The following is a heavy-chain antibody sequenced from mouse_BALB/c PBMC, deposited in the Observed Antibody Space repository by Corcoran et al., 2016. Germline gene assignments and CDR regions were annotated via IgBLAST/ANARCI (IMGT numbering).Heavy chain of an antibody. V-gene: IGHV9S8*01. D-gene: IGHD2-3*01. Sequence: QIQLVQSGPELKKPGETVKISCKASGYTFTNYGMNWVKQAPGKGLKWMGWINTETGEPTYADDFKGRFAFSLETSASTAYLQINNLKNEDTATYFCARWLLRGSYYAMDYWGQGTSVTVSS. J-gene: IGHJ4*01. CDR1: GYTFTNYG. CDR2: INTETGEP. CDR3: ARWLLRGSYYAMDY.